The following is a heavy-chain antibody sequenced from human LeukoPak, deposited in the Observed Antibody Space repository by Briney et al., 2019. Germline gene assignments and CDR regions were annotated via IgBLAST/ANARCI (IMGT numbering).Heavy chain of an antibody. CDR1: GFTFSSYE. D-gene: IGHD3-22*01. J-gene: IGHJ4*02. Sequence: GGSLRLSCAASGFTFSSYEMNWVRQAPGKGLEWVSYISSSGSTIYYADSVKGRFTVSRDSAKNPVYLQMNSLRAEDTAVYYCGSGVIFYDTSGRNYWGQGTLVTVSS. CDR2: ISSSGSTI. V-gene: IGHV3-48*03. CDR3: GSGVIFYDTSGRNY.